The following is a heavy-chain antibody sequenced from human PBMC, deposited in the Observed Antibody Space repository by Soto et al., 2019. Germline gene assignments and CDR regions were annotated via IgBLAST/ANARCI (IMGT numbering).Heavy chain of an antibody. CDR3: ARNRGYFDSSAYYHWLDP. J-gene: IGHJ5*02. Sequence: SETLSLTCSVSGASISDYHWAWMRQPAGKGLEWIGHIYTSGTTSYNASLKSRVTMSVDSSKNQLSLKLTSVIAADTAVYYCARNRGYFDSSAYYHWLDPWGQGTLVTVTS. CDR1: GASISDYH. V-gene: IGHV4-4*07. CDR2: IYTSGTT. D-gene: IGHD3-22*01.